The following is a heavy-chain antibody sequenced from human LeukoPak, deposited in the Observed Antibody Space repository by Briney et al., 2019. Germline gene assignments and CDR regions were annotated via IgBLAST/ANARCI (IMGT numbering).Heavy chain of an antibody. Sequence: SETLSLTCTVSGGSISSYYWSWIRQPPGKGLEWIGYIYYSGSTNYNPSLKSRVTISVDTSKNQFSLKLSSVTAADTAVYYCAKAIVVVTAIPNDAFDIWGQGTMVTVSS. CDR3: AKAIVVVTAIPNDAFDI. CDR2: IYYSGST. D-gene: IGHD2-21*02. CDR1: GGSISSYY. J-gene: IGHJ3*02. V-gene: IGHV4-59*12.